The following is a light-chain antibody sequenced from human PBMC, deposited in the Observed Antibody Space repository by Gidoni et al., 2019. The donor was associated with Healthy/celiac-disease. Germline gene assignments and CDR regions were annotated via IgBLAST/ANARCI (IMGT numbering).Light chain of an antibody. V-gene: IGKV3-15*01. J-gene: IGKJ1*01. CDR3: QQYNNWPPA. CDR2: GAS. Sequence: EIVMTQSPATLSVSPGERATLSCRASQCVSSNLAWYQQKPGQAPRLLIYGASTRATGTPARFSGSGSGTEFTLTISSLQSEDFAVYYCQQYNNWPPAFGQGTKVEIK. CDR1: QCVSSN.